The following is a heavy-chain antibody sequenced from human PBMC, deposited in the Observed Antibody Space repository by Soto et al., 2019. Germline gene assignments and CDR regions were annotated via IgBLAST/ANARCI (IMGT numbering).Heavy chain of an antibody. Sequence: SETLSLTCAVYGGSFSGYYWSWIRQPPGKGLEWIGYIYYSGSTYYNTSLKSRVTISVDTSKNQFSLKLSSVTAAETAVYYCAIDGRDTAMVEPYGMDVWGQGTTVTVSS. CDR1: GGSFSGYY. D-gene: IGHD5-18*01. J-gene: IGHJ6*02. V-gene: IGHV4-30-4*01. CDR3: AIDGRDTAMVEPYGMDV. CDR2: IYYSGST.